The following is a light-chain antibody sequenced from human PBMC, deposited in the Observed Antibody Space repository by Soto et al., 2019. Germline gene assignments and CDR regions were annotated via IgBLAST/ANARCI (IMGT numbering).Light chain of an antibody. J-gene: IGKJ1*01. CDR3: QQYHNYPRT. V-gene: IGKV1-5*01. Sequence: DIQMTQSPSSLSGSIVDGFTSTFLASESIRTWLAWYQHKPGKAPKFLIYDASSLESGVPSRFSGSGSGTEFTLTISNLQPDDFATYFCQQYHNYPRTFGQGTKVDIK. CDR2: DAS. CDR1: ESIRTW.